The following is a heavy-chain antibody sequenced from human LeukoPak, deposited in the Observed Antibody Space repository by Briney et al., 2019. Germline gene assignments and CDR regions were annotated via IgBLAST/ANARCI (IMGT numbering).Heavy chain of an antibody. J-gene: IGHJ4*02. Sequence: GGSLRLSRAASGFTFSNYWMHWVRQAPGKGLVWVSRINSDGSSTSYADSVKGRFTISRDNAKNTLYLQMNSLRAEDTAVYYCARDQGRGYSYGYDELDYWGQGTLVTVSS. CDR1: GFTFSNYW. D-gene: IGHD5-18*01. V-gene: IGHV3-74*01. CDR3: ARDQGRGYSYGYDELDY. CDR2: INSDGSST.